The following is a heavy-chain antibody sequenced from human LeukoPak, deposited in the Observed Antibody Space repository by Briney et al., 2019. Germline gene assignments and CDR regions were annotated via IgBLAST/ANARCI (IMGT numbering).Heavy chain of an antibody. CDR1: GYTFIAYY. CDR3: ENPYPRGGATTLDF. CDR2: INPNSGGT. D-gene: IGHD1-26*01. Sequence: ASVKVSCKASGYTFIAYYIHWVRQAPGQGLEWMGWINPNSGGTNFAQKFRGRVTMTRDTAISTAYMELSSLRSDDTAVYYCENPYPRGGATTLDFWGQGTLVTVSS. V-gene: IGHV1-2*02. J-gene: IGHJ4*02.